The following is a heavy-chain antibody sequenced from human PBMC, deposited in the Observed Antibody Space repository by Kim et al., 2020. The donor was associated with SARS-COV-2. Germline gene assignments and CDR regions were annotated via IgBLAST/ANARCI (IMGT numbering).Heavy chain of an antibody. V-gene: IGHV4-31*03. CDR3: ARELAYMVRGVIPFYGMDV. D-gene: IGHD3-10*01. Sequence: SETLSLTCTVSGGSISSGGYYWSWIRQHPGKGLEWIGYIYYSGSTYYNPSLKSRVTISVDTSKNQFSLKLSSVTAADTAVYYCARELAYMVRGVIPFYGMDVWGQGTTVTVSS. CDR1: GGSISSGGYY. CDR2: IYYSGST. J-gene: IGHJ6*02.